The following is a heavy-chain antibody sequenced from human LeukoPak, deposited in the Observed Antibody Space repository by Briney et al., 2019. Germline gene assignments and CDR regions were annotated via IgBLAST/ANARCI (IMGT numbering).Heavy chain of an antibody. J-gene: IGHJ4*02. CDR1: GYTFTGYY. D-gene: IGHD3-22*01. V-gene: IGHV1-2*02. CDR2: INPNSGGT. CDR3: ARATDSSGYFLDY. Sequence: ASVKVSCKASGYTFTGYYMHWVRPAPGQGLEWVGWINPNSGGTNYAQKFQGRVTMTRDTSISTAYMELSRLRSDDTAVYYCARATDSSGYFLDYWGQGTLVTVSS.